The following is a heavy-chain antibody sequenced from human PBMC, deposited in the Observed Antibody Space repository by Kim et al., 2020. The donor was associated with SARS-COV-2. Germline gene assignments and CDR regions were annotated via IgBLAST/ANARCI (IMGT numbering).Heavy chain of an antibody. J-gene: IGHJ6*02. CDR2: ITGSGGST. Sequence: GGSLRLSCAASGFPFSSYAMTWVRQTPGKGLEFVSAITGSGGSTFYADSVKGRFTISRDNSKNTQYLLLNNLRVEDTAIYYCAKPRAFYFGAGYGMDVWGQGFTVTVSS. CDR1: GFPFSSYA. CDR3: AKPRAFYFGAGYGMDV. D-gene: IGHD1-26*01. V-gene: IGHV3-23*01.